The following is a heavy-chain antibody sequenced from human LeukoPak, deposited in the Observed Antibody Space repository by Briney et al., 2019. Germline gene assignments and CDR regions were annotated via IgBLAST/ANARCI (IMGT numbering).Heavy chain of an antibody. CDR1: GGSISSRNW. Sequence: SETLSLTCAVSGGSISSRNWWIWVRQPPGKGLEWIGEIYHTGSTNYNPSLKSRVTISVDKSNQFSLKLSSVTAADTAVYYCATYYYDSSGYYYFFDHWGQGTLVTVSS. V-gene: IGHV4-4*02. CDR3: ATYYYDSSGYYYFFDH. D-gene: IGHD3-22*01. CDR2: IYHTGST. J-gene: IGHJ4*02.